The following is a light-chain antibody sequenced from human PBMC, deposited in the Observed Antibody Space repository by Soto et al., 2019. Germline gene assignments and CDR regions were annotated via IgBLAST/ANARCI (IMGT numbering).Light chain of an antibody. J-gene: IGKJ1*01. CDR1: QGLSNY. CDR3: QQYQNLWT. CDR2: AAS. V-gene: IGKV1-9*01. Sequence: DIQLTQSPSFLSASVGDRVTITCRASQGLSNYLAWYQQKPGKAPKLLIYAASTLQSGVPSRFSGSGSGTEFTLTISSLQPEDFATYYCQQYQNLWTFGQGTKVEIK.